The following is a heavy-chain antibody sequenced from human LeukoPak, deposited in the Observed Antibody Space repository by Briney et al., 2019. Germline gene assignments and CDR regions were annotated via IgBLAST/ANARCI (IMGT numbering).Heavy chain of an antibody. CDR2: ISGSGGST. CDR1: GFTFSSYA. Sequence: GGSLRLSCAASGFTFSSYAMSWVRQAPGKGLERVSAISGSGGSTYYADSVKGRFTISRGNSKNTLYLQMNSLRAEDTAVYYCAKDLITMIVVVIEPLFDYWGQGTLVTVSS. CDR3: AKDLITMIVVVIEPLFDY. D-gene: IGHD3-22*01. J-gene: IGHJ4*02. V-gene: IGHV3-23*01.